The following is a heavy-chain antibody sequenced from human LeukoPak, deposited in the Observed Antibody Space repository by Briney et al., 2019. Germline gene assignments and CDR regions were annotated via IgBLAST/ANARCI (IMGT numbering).Heavy chain of an antibody. D-gene: IGHD5-24*01. CDR1: GFSVSSNY. CDR3: ARQRDGYNSDPFDI. CDR2: IYTGDRT. J-gene: IGHJ3*02. V-gene: IGHV3-66*02. Sequence: HPGGSLRLSCAASGFSVSSNYMSWVRQAPGKGLEWVSVIYTGDRTDYADPVKGRFTVSRDNSKNTMYLQMNSPKTEDTALYYCARQRDGYNSDPFDIWGQGTMVTVFS.